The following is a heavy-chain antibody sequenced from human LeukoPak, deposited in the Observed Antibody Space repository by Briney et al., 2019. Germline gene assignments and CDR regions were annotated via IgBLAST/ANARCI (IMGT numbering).Heavy chain of an antibody. CDR1: GFTFDKAW. V-gene: IGHV3-15*01. CDR3: TTERLGKWAFDI. D-gene: IGHD2-8*01. Sequence: GGSLRLSCAASGFTFDKAWMTWVCQAPGKGLEWVGRIKSKIHGGTIDYAAPVKGRFTISRDDSENTLYLQMNSLKTEDTAVYYCTTERLGKWAFDIWGQGTMVTVSS. J-gene: IGHJ3*02. CDR2: IKSKIHGGTI.